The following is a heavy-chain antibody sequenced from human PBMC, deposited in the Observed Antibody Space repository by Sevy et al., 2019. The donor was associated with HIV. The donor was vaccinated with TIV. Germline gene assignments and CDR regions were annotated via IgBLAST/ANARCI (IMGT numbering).Heavy chain of an antibody. CDR2: ISYDGSNK. Sequence: GGSLRLSCAASGFTFSSYAMHWVRQAPGKGLEWVAVISYDGSNKYYADSVKGRFTISRDNSKNTLYLQMNSLRAEATAVYYCAGGQLARGGGIDYWGQGTLVTVSS. CDR1: GFTFSSYA. V-gene: IGHV3-30-3*01. CDR3: AGGQLARGGGIDY. J-gene: IGHJ4*02. D-gene: IGHD6-6*01.